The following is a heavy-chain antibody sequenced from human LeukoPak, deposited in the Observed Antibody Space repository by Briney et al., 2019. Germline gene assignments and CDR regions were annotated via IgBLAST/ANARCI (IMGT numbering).Heavy chain of an antibody. CDR1: GGSISSSSYY. CDR3: ARYYRPAYYFDY. V-gene: IGHV4-39*07. CDR2: IYYSGST. D-gene: IGHD2/OR15-2a*01. J-gene: IGHJ4*02. Sequence: PSETLSLTCTVSGGSISSSSYYWGWIRQPPGKGLEWIGSIYYSGSTYYNPSLKSRVTISVDTSKNQFSLKLSSVTAADTAVYYCARYYRPAYYFDYWGQGTLLTVSS.